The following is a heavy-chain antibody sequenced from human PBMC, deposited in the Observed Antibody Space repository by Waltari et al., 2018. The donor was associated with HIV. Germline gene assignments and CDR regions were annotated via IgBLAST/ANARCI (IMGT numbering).Heavy chain of an antibody. J-gene: IGHJ1*01. D-gene: IGHD6-19*01. V-gene: IGHV1-69-2*01. CDR1: GRTFTDYY. CDR3: ATSARLAVPTY. Sequence: EVQLVQSGAEVTKPGATVKISCKVSGRTFTDYYMQWVQEAPGKGLEWIGLVDPEDGETIYAENFQGRVTITADTSTDTAYMELSSLTYEDTAVYYCATSARLAVPTYRGQGTLVIVS. CDR2: VDPEDGET.